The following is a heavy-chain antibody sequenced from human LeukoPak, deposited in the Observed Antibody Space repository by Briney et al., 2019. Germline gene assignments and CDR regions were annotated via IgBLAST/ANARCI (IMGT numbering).Heavy chain of an antibody. Sequence: GGSLRLSCVASGFTFTSYGMHWVRQAPGKGLEWVALVRIDGNDKYYAETVKGRFTISRDNSKNTLYLQMNSLRAEDTAVVYFARYGGNARNYFDYWGRGTQVSVSS. CDR1: GFTFTSYG. V-gene: IGHV3-30*02. CDR2: VRIDGNDK. J-gene: IGHJ4*02. CDR3: ARYGGNARNYFDY. D-gene: IGHD4-23*01.